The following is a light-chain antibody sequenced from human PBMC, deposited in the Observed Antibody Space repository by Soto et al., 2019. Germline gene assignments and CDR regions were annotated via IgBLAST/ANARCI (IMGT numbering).Light chain of an antibody. Sequence: QSALTQPASVSGSPGQSITISCTGSSSDVGRYNIVSWYQQHPGKAPKLMIYEGSQRPSGVSDRFSGSKSGNTASLTISGLQAEDEADYYCCSYAGSYVYVFGTGTKLTVL. J-gene: IGLJ1*01. CDR2: EGS. CDR1: SSDVGRYNI. CDR3: CSYAGSYVYV. V-gene: IGLV2-23*01.